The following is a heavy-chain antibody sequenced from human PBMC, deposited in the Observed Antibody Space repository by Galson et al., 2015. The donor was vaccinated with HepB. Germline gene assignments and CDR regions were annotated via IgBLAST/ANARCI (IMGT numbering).Heavy chain of an antibody. Sequence: SVKVSCKASGATFSSYAIHWVRQAPGKGLEWMGGIIPIYGAANYAQKFQGRVTITADASTNTAYMELSSLGSEDTAVYSCARSGVIGDYFDYWGQGTLVTGSA. CDR3: ARSGVIGDYFDY. CDR2: IIPIYGAA. CDR1: GATFSSYA. D-gene: IGHD3-10*01. J-gene: IGHJ4*02. V-gene: IGHV1-69*13.